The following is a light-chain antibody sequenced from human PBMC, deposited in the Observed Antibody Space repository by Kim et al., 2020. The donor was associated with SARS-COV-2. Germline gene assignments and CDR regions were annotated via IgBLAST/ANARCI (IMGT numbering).Light chain of an antibody. Sequence: VLTQSPATLSLSPGETATLSCRAGHRISNYVAWYQHKPGQAPRLLIYDASKRATGIPPRFSGSGSGADFTLTISSLEPEDFGIYYCQSRSNWQFAFGPGTKVDIK. J-gene: IGKJ3*01. CDR1: HRISNY. CDR2: DAS. CDR3: QSRSNWQFA. V-gene: IGKV3D-11*01.